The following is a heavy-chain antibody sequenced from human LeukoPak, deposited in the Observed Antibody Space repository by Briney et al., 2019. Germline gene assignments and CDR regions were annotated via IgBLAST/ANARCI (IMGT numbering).Heavy chain of an antibody. Sequence: SETLSLTCTVSGGSISSSSYYWGWIRQPPGKGLEWIGSIYYSGSTYYNPPLKSRVTISVDTSKNQFSLKLSSVTAADTAVYYCARGSSSWDYYYMDVWGKGTTVTVSS. CDR3: ARGSSSWDYYYMDV. CDR1: GGSISSSSYY. D-gene: IGHD6-6*01. J-gene: IGHJ6*03. CDR2: IYYSGST. V-gene: IGHV4-39*07.